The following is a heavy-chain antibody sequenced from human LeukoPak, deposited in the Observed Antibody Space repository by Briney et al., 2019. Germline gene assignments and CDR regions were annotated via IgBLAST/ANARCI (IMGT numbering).Heavy chain of an antibody. D-gene: IGHD2-2*01. CDR3: ARGGDCSSTSCYEFGY. Sequence: SVKVSCKASGGTFSSYAISWVRQAPGQGLEWMGRIIPIFGTANYAQKFQGRVTITTDESTSTAYMELSSLRPEDTAVYYCARGGDCSSTSCYEFGYWGQGTLVTVSS. J-gene: IGHJ4*02. CDR2: IIPIFGTA. V-gene: IGHV1-69*05. CDR1: GGTFSSYA.